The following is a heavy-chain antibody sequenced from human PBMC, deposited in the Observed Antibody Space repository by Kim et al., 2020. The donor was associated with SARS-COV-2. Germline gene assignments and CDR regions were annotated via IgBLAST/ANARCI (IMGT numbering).Heavy chain of an antibody. J-gene: IGHJ6*02. V-gene: IGHV3-9*01. CDR1: GFTFDDYA. CDR2: ITWNSDTI. Sequence: GGSLRLSCAASGFTFDDYAMNWVRQAPGKGLEWVSGITWNSDTIGYAASVKGRFTISRDNAKKSLYLQMNSLKAEDTAFYYCVKEVTAYYSGMDVWGQGTAVTVSS. CDR3: VKEVTAYYSGMDV.